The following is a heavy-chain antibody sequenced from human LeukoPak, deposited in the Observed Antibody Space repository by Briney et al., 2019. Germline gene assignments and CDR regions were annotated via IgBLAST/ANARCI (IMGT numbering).Heavy chain of an antibody. D-gene: IGHD7-27*01. V-gene: IGHV4-59*01. Sequence: SETLSLTCTVSGGSISSYYWSWIRQSPGKGLEWIGYIYHTGSTSYSPSLKSRVTTSADTSQNQFSLKLSSVTAADTAVYYCASRKLGNDYWGQGTLVTVSS. CDR2: IYHTGST. CDR1: GGSISSYY. J-gene: IGHJ4*02. CDR3: ASRKLGNDY.